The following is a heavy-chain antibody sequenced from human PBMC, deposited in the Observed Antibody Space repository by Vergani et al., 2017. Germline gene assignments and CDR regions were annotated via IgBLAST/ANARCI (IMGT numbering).Heavy chain of an antibody. CDR1: GYSFTSYW. CDR3: ARRHHDYGNLDAFDI. V-gene: IGHV5-51*03. D-gene: IGHD4-11*01. J-gene: IGHJ3*02. CDR2: IYPGDSDT. Sequence: EVQLVQSGAEVKTPGESLKISCKGSGYSFTSYWIGWVRQMPGKGLEWMGIIYPGDSDTRYSPSFQGQVTISADKSISTAYLQWSSLKASDTAMYYCARRHHDYGNLDAFDIWGQGTMVTVSS.